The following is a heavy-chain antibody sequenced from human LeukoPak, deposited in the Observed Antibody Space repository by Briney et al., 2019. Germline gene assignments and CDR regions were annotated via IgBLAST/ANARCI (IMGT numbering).Heavy chain of an antibody. J-gene: IGHJ6*02. CDR1: GFTFSSYW. CDR3: ARGGGLDV. Sequence: GGSLRLSCAASGFTFSSYWMNWARQAPGEGLEWVASINHNGNVNYYVDSVKGRFTISRDNAKNSLSLQMSNLRAEDTAVYFCARGGGLDVWGQGATVTVSS. D-gene: IGHD3-16*01. CDR2: INHNGNVN. V-gene: IGHV3-7*03.